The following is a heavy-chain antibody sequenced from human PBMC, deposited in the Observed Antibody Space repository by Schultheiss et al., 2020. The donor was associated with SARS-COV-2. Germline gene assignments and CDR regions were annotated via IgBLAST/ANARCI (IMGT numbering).Heavy chain of an antibody. Sequence: SQTLSLTCTVSGGSISSSSYNWGWIRQPPGKGLEWIGSIYYSGSTNYNPSLKSRVTISVDTSKNQFSLKLSSVTAADTAVYYCARGRGIFGVVTANWFDPWGQGTLVTVSS. V-gene: IGHV4-39*07. J-gene: IGHJ5*02. CDR3: ARGRGIFGVVTANWFDP. CDR1: GGSISSSSYN. D-gene: IGHD3-3*01. CDR2: IYYSGST.